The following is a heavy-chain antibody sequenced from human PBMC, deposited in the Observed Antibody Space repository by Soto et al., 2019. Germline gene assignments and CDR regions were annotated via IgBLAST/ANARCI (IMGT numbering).Heavy chain of an antibody. D-gene: IGHD6-13*01. CDR3: ARYRREAVAGYTLDS. Sequence: SETLSLTCTVSGGSISSNYWTWIRRPPGKGLEWIGYVYNSGNTNYNPSLKSRVTISEDTSKSQFSLKVNSMTAADTAVYYCARYRREAVAGYTLDSWGQGILVTVSS. J-gene: IGHJ5*02. CDR1: GGSISSNY. CDR2: VYNSGNT. V-gene: IGHV4-59*01.